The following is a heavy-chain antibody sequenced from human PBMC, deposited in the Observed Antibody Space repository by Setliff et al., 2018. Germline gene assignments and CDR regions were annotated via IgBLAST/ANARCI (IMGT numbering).Heavy chain of an antibody. CDR3: ARSRSNFWSGYFNWFDP. CDR2: IYPGDSDT. V-gene: IGHV5-51*01. CDR1: GYSFTSYW. D-gene: IGHD3-3*01. Sequence: PGESLKISCKGSGYSFTSYWIGWVRQMPGKGLEWMGIIYPGDSDTRYSPSFQGQVTISADKSISTAYLQWSSQKASDTAMYYCARSRSNFWSGYFNWFDPWSLRLSWSPSPQ. J-gene: IGHJ5*02.